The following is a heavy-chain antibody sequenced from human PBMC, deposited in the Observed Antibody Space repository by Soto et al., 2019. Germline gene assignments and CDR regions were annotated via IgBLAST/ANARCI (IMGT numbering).Heavy chain of an antibody. Sequence: QVQLVQSGAEVKKPGSSVKVSCKASGSTLSSSYAISWVRLAPGQGLEWMGGIIPFIGTPTYAQKFQGRVTITADESTSTAYMDLSSLRSADAAVYYCATKGDCAAPGDYLEYWGQGTLVTVSS. J-gene: IGHJ4*02. CDR2: IIPFIGTP. CDR3: ATKGDCAAPGDYLEY. D-gene: IGHD3-16*01. CDR1: GSTLSSSYA. V-gene: IGHV1-69*01.